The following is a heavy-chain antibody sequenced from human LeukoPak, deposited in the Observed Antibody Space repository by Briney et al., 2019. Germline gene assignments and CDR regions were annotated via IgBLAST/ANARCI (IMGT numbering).Heavy chain of an antibody. CDR3: SRGNVYESLDY. V-gene: IGHV1-18*01. CDR2: ISTNSDNA. Sequence: ASVKVSCKASGYTFTTYGITWVRQAPGQGLEWMGWISTNSDNADYARKLQGRVTMTTDTSTTTVYMELRSLISDDTAVYYCSRGNVYESLDYWGQGTLVTVSS. J-gene: IGHJ4*02. CDR1: GYTFTTYG. D-gene: IGHD5/OR15-5a*01.